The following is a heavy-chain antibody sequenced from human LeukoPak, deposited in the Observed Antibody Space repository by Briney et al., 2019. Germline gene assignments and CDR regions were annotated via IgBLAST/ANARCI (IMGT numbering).Heavy chain of an antibody. J-gene: IGHJ4*02. CDR3: VRDRELNY. CDR2: VYNSGST. CDR1: GGSISIYY. D-gene: IGHD3-10*01. Sequence: SGTLSLTCTVSGGSISIYYWSWIRQPPGKGLEWIGYVYNSGSTDYNPSLKSRVTISADTSKNQFSLRLSSVTAADTAVYYCVRDRELNYWGQGTLVTVSS. V-gene: IGHV4-59*01.